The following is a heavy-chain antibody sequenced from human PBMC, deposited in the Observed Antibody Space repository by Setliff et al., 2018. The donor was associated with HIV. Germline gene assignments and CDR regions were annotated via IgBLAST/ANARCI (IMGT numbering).Heavy chain of an antibody. D-gene: IGHD4-17*01. V-gene: IGHV3-49*04. CDR2: IRSKAYGGTT. Sequence: GGSLRLSCTVSGFTFGDYAMSWVRQAPGKGLEWIGFIRSKAYGGTTEYAASVKGRFTISRDDSKSIAYLQMNSLKTEDTAVYYCSRDDLYGGNSFDYWGQGTLVTVSS. CDR3: SRDDLYGGNSFDY. J-gene: IGHJ4*02. CDR1: GFTFGDYA.